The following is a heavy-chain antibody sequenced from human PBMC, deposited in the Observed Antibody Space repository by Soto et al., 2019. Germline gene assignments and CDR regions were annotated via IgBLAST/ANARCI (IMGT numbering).Heavy chain of an antibody. J-gene: IGHJ5*02. CDR1: GYTLTELS. Sequence: ASVKVSCKVSGYTLTELSMHWVRQAPGKGLEWMGGFDPEDGETIYAQKFQGRVTMTEDTSTDTAYMELSSLRSEDTAVYYCATELGCSGGSCYSEVWFDPWGQGTLVTVSS. D-gene: IGHD2-15*01. V-gene: IGHV1-24*01. CDR3: ATELGCSGGSCYSEVWFDP. CDR2: FDPEDGET.